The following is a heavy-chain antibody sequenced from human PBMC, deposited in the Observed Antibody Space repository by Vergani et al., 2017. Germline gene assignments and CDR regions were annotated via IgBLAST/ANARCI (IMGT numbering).Heavy chain of an antibody. D-gene: IGHD2-2*01. J-gene: IGHJ1*01. Sequence: QVQLVESGGGVVQRGGSLRLSCATSGFTLSNYDMQWIRQGPGKGLEFVAFIQFDGSNQYYADSVKGRFTRSRDFSKNTLYRQMNSLRTDDTATYDCATKSCSTPGCQIGYFREWGQGTLVTVSS. CDR1: GFTLSNYD. CDR3: ATKSCSTPGCQIGYFRE. CDR2: IQFDGSNQ. V-gene: IGHV3-30*02.